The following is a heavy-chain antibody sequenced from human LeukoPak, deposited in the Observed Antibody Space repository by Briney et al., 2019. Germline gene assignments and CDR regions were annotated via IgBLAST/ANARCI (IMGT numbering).Heavy chain of an antibody. CDR2: ISSSGSV. D-gene: IGHD5-12*01. Sequence: PSETLSLTCTVSRVSISGSIRSYYWRWLRQPPGKGLDWIGYISSSGSVNDNPSLRSRVTISVDTSKNQFFLNLSSVSAADTAVYYCARIPLGYSGAYYFDYWGQGTLVTVSP. CDR3: ARIPLGYSGAYYFDY. CDR1: RVSISGSIRSYY. J-gene: IGHJ4*02. V-gene: IGHV4-4*09.